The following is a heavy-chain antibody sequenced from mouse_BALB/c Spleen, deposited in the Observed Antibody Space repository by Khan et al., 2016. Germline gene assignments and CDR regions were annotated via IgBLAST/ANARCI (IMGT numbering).Heavy chain of an antibody. J-gene: IGHJ2*01. D-gene: IGHD2-3*01. V-gene: IGHV3-8*02. CDR2: IAYSGSA. Sequence: EVQLQESGPSLVKPSQTLSLTCSVTGDSITSGYWNWIRKFPGNKLEFMGYIAYSGSAYYNPSLQSRISTTRDTSKNQYYLQLNSVTTEDTATYYGARDYDGYYSLGYWGQGTTLTVSS. CDR1: GDSITSGY. CDR3: ARDYDGYYSLGY.